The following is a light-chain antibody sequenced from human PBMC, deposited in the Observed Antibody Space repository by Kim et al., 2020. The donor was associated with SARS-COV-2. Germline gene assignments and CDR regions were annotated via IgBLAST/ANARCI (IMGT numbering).Light chain of an antibody. V-gene: IGKV3-15*01. J-gene: IGKJ4*01. CDR1: QSISNN. Sequence: VSPGERATLSCRASQSISNNLAWYQQKPGQAPRLLIYGASTRATGIPARFSGSGSGTEFTLTITSLQSEDLAVYYCQQYHNWPPVTFGGGTKVDIK. CDR3: QQYHNWPPVT. CDR2: GAS.